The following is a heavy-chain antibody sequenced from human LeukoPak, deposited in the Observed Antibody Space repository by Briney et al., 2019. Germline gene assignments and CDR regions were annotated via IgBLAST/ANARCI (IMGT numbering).Heavy chain of an antibody. CDR2: ISGSGGST. CDR3: AKGVVVMTAKYYFDY. CDR1: GFTFGSYG. D-gene: IGHD2-21*02. J-gene: IGHJ4*02. V-gene: IGHV3-23*01. Sequence: GGSLRLSCAASGFTFGSYGMSWVRQAPGKGLEWVSAISGSGGSTYYADSVKGRFTISRDNSKNTLYLQMNSLRAEDTAVYYCAKGVVVMTAKYYFDYWGQGTLVTVSS.